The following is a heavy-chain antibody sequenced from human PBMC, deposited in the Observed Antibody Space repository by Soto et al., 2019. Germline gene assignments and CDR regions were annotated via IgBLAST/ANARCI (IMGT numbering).Heavy chain of an antibody. J-gene: IGHJ4*02. CDR3: ARRGSGSYYDY. CDR2: ISGSGDST. Sequence: EVQLLESGGGLEQPGGSLRLYCAASGFTFSSYAMNWVRQAPGKGLEWVSDISGSGDSTYYAESVKARFTISRDNSKNTLYLQMNSLRAEDTAVYYCARRGSGSYYDYWGQGTLVTGSS. V-gene: IGHV3-23*01. CDR1: GFTFSSYA. D-gene: IGHD1-26*01.